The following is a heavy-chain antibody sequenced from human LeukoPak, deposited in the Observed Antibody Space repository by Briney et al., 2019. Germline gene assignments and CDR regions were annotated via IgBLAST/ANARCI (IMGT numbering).Heavy chain of an antibody. D-gene: IGHD1-14*01. CDR2: ISYDGRNK. CDR3: ARNFNHFDY. J-gene: IGHJ4*02. V-gene: IGHV3-30*04. Sequence: GGSLRLSCAASGFTFSSYAMHWVRQAPGKGLEWVAVISYDGRNKYYTDSVKGRFPISRDNSKNTLYLQMNSLRAEDTAVYYCARNFNHFDYWGQGTLVTVSS. CDR1: GFTFSSYA.